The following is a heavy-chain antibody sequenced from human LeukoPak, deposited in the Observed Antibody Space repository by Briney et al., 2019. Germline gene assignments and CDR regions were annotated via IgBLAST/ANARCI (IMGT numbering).Heavy chain of an antibody. J-gene: IGHJ4*02. CDR2: ISSNGGST. V-gene: IGHV3-64D*09. Sequence: GGSLRLSCSASGLSFSNYAMHWVRQAPGKGLEYVSAISSNGGSTYYADSVKGRFTISRDNSKNTLYLQMSSLRAEDTAIYYCARVVDTHFDYWGQGTLVTVSS. CDR3: ARVVDTHFDY. CDR1: GLSFSNYA. D-gene: IGHD5-18*01.